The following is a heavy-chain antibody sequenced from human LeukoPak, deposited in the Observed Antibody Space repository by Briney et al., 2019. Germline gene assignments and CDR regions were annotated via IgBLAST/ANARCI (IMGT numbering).Heavy chain of an antibody. V-gene: IGHV4-38-2*01. CDR1: GYSISSGYY. CDR2: IYHSGST. CDR3: VYAFDI. J-gene: IGHJ3*02. Sequence: SETLSLTCAVSGYSISSGYYWGWIRQPPGKGLEWIGSIYHSGSTYYNPSLKSRVTISVDTSKNQFSLKLSSVTAADTAVYHCVYAFDIWGQGTMVTVSS.